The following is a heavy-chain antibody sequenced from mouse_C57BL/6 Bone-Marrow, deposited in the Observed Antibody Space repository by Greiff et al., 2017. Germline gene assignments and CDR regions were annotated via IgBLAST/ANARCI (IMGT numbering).Heavy chain of an antibody. Sequence: EVQLQQSGPELVKPGASVKISCKASGYTFTDYYMNWVKQSHGKSLEWIGDINPNNGGTSYNQKFKGKATLTVDKSSSTAYMELRSLTSEDSAVYYCASYLDYGGQGTTLTVSS. CDR2: INPNNGGT. CDR1: GYTFTDYY. J-gene: IGHJ2*01. V-gene: IGHV1-26*01. CDR3: ASYLDY.